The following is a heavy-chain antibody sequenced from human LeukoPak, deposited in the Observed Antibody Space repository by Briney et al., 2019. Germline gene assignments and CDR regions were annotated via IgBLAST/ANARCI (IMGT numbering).Heavy chain of an antibody. V-gene: IGHV3-30*18. CDR2: ISYDGSNK. J-gene: IGHJ4*02. D-gene: IGHD6-13*01. CDR1: GFTFSTYG. Sequence: PGGSLRLSCAASGFTFSTYGIHWVRQAPGEGLEWVAFISYDGSNKYYTDSVKGRFTISRDNSNNTLYLQMNSLRPEDTAVYYCVKESRLYSGNWYFDFWGQGTLVTVSS. CDR3: VKESRLYSGNWYFDF.